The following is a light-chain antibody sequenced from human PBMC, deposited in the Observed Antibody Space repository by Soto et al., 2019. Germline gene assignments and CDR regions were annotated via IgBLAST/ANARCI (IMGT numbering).Light chain of an antibody. CDR3: QQRRSWQVT. J-gene: IGKJ5*01. CDR2: DAS. Sequence: ENVLTQSPATLSLSPGAGATIXCRASQSINTYLAWYQQKPGQAPRLLIYDASKRATGIPARFSGSGSGTNFTLTISSLEPEDFAVYYCQQRRSWQVTFGQGTRLEIK. V-gene: IGKV3D-11*02. CDR1: QSINTY.